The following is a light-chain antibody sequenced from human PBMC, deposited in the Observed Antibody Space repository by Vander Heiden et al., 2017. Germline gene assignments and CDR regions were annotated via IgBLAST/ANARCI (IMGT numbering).Light chain of an antibody. V-gene: IGKV1-39*01. J-gene: IGKJ2*01. CDR2: AAS. Sequence: DSQMTQSPSSLSASVGDRVTITCRASQSISSYLNWYQQKPGKAPKLLIYAASSLQSGVPSRFSGSGSGTDFTLTISRLPPEDFATYYCQQSDSTPYTFGQGTKLEIK. CDR3: QQSDSTPYT. CDR1: QSISSY.